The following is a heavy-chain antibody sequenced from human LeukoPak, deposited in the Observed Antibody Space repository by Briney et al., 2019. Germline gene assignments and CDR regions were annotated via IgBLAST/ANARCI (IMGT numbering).Heavy chain of an antibody. J-gene: IGHJ4*02. CDR2: IGGSDGII. V-gene: IGHV3-11*01. D-gene: IGHD6-19*01. CDR1: GFTLNDYY. CDR3: AREIVAGTFDR. Sequence: PGGSLRLSCAASGFTLNDYYMSWIRQAPGKGLEWVSDIGGSDGIISYGDSVKGRFTISRDFAKNSLFLQVNSLRADDTAVYYCAREIVAGTFDRWGQGTLVTVSS.